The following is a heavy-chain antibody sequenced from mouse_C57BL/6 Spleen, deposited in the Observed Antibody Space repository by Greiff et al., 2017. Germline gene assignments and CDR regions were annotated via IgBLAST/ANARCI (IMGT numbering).Heavy chain of an antibody. CDR1: GFTFSDYG. V-gene: IGHV5-15*01. J-gene: IGHJ2*01. CDR2: ISNLAYSI. D-gene: IGHD1-1*01. CDR3: ARQGLLQDYFDY. Sequence: EVKLMESGGGLVQPGGSLKLSCAASGFTFSDYGMAWVRQAPRKGPEWVAFISNLAYSIYYADTVTGRFTISRENAKNTLYLEMSSLRSEDTAMYYCARQGLLQDYFDYWGQGTTLTVSS.